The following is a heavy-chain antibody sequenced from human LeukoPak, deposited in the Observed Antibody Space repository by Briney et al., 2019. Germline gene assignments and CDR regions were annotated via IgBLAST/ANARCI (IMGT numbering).Heavy chain of an antibody. V-gene: IGHV3-11*04. CDR3: VYSGSYWEGSSPRMFDY. CDR1: GFTFSDYY. J-gene: IGHJ4*02. D-gene: IGHD1-26*01. CDR2: ISSSGSTI. Sequence: PGGSLRLSCAASGFTFSDYYMSWIRQAPGKGLEWVSYISSSGSTIYYADSVKGRFTISRDNAKNSLYLQMNSLRAEDTAVYYCVYSGSYWEGSSPRMFDYWGQGTLVTVSS.